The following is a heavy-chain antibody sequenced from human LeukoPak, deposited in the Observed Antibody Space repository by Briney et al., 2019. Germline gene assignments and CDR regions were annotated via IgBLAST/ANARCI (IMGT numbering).Heavy chain of an antibody. V-gene: IGHV3-66*01. CDR2: IYSGGST. D-gene: IGHD6-13*01. CDR1: GFTVSSNY. Sequence: RSLRLSCAASGFTVSSNYMSWVRQAPGKGLEWVSVIYSGGSTYYADSVKGRFTISRDNSKNTLYLQMNSLRAEDTAVYYCARDGGYSSSWYDYWGQGTLVTVSS. J-gene: IGHJ4*02. CDR3: ARDGGYSSSWYDY.